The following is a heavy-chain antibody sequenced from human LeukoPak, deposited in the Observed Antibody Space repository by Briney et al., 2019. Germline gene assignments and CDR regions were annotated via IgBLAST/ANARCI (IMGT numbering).Heavy chain of an antibody. Sequence: PGGSLRLSCAASGFTVSSNYMSWVRQAPGKGLEWVSVIYSGGSTYYADSVKGRFTISRDNSKNTLYLQMNSLRAEDTAVYYCARDHQGSGAVAGTKSDYWGQGTLVTVSS. J-gene: IGHJ4*02. CDR1: GFTVSSNY. D-gene: IGHD6-19*01. CDR3: ARDHQGSGAVAGTKSDY. CDR2: IYSGGST. V-gene: IGHV3-53*01.